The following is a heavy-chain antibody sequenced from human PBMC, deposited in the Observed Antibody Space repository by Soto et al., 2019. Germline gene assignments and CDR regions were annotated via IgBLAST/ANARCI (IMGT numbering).Heavy chain of an antibody. CDR2: ISSSSSVI. Sequence: EVQLVESGGGLVQPGGSLRLSCATSGFILSDCAMNWVRQAPGKGLEWGSYISSSSSVIDYAGSVKGRFTVSRDNARNSLYLQMNSLRAEDTAVYYCARDLSWGSNWYYYMDVWGKGTTVTVSS. CDR3: ARDLSWGSNWYYYMDV. CDR1: GFILSDCA. V-gene: IGHV3-48*01. J-gene: IGHJ6*03. D-gene: IGHD7-27*01.